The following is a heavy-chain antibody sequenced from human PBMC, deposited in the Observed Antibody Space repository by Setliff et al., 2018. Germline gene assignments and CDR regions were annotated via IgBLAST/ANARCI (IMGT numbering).Heavy chain of an antibody. D-gene: IGHD3-16*01. Sequence: GGSLRLSCAASGFTFSNYYMTWIRQAPGKGLEWISYIHDSGNPTYYADSVKGRFTVSRDNAKNSLYQQMTSLRAEDTAIYYCARTTGYRLEGDFDYWGQGTLVTVSS. CDR3: ARTTGYRLEGDFDY. J-gene: IGHJ4*02. CDR2: IHDSGNPT. CDR1: GFTFSNYY. V-gene: IGHV3-11*01.